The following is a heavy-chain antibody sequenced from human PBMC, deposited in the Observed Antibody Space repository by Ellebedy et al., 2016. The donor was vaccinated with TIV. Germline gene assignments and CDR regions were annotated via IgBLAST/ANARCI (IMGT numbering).Heavy chain of an antibody. D-gene: IGHD3-10*01. Sequence: AASVKVSCKASGYSFSSYSLSWARQAPGQGFEWMGWISTSSGNTNYAQTLQGRITLTRDTSTSMAYMELRSLKSDDTAMYYCARDPHFNGLESLYDYWGQGTLVTVSS. J-gene: IGHJ4*02. CDR1: GYSFSSYS. V-gene: IGHV1-18*01. CDR3: ARDPHFNGLESLYDY. CDR2: ISTSSGNT.